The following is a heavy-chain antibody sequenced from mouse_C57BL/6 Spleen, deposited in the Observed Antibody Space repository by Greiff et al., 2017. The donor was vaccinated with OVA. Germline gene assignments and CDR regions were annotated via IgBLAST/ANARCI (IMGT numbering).Heavy chain of an antibody. CDR3: ARRAYYGNPYYAMDY. Sequence: EVKLVESGGGLVKPGGSLKLSCAASGFTFSDYGMHWVRQAPEKGLEWVAYISSGSSTIYYADTVKGRFTISRDNAKNTLFLQMTSLRSEDTAMYYCARRAYYGNPYYAMDYWGQGTSVTVSS. J-gene: IGHJ4*01. CDR2: ISSGSSTI. D-gene: IGHD2-10*01. V-gene: IGHV5-17*01. CDR1: GFTFSDYG.